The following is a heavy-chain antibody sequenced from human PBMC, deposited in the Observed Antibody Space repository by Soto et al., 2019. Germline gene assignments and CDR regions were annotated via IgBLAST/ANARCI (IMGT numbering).Heavy chain of an antibody. J-gene: IGHJ6*03. CDR3: ARLGGYPDIVVAVAAPYYYYYYMAV. D-gene: IGHD2-15*01. Sequence: GESLKISCKGSGYSFTSYWIGWVRQMPGKGLEWMGIIYPGDSDTRYSPSFQGQVTISADKSISTAYLQWSSLKASDTAMYYCARLGGYPDIVVAVAAPYYYYYYMAVWGKGTTVTVS. CDR2: IYPGDSDT. V-gene: IGHV5-51*01. CDR1: GYSFTSYW.